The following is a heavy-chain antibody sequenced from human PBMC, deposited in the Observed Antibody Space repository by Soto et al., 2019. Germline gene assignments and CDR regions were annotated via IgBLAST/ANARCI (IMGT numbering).Heavy chain of an antibody. CDR2: LSSSGAT. J-gene: IGHJ3*02. Sequence: QMQLEESGPGLLKPSETLSLTCSVSGGAVSDYYWHWIRQSPGKGLEWIGYLSSSGATSYSPPLRRRVTISLDSPKDQISLKMTSVTAADAALYYCAANIWNDGADRDGTLNIWGQGTLVTVSS. CDR3: AANIWNDGADRDGTLNI. D-gene: IGHD1-1*01. CDR1: GGAVSDYY. V-gene: IGHV4-59*08.